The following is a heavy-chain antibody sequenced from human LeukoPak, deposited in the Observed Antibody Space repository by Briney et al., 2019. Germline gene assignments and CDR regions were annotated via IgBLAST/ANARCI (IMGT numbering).Heavy chain of an antibody. J-gene: IGHJ3*02. V-gene: IGHV1-69*13. Sequence: SVKVSCKASGGTFSSYAISWVRQAPGQGLEWMGGIIPIFGTANYAQKFQGRVTITADESTSTAYMELSSLRSEDTAVYYCARGKTRITMIVVVITTSRGAFDIWGQGTMVTVSS. CDR3: ARGKTRITMIVVVITTSRGAFDI. CDR1: GGTFSSYA. D-gene: IGHD3-22*01. CDR2: IIPIFGTA.